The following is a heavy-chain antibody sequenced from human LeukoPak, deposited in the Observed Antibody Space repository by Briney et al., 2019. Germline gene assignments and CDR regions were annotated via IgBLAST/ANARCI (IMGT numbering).Heavy chain of an antibody. D-gene: IGHD4-17*01. J-gene: IGHJ4*02. Sequence: GASVKVSCKVSGYTLTELSMHWVRQAPGKGLEWMGGFDPEGGETIYAQKFQGRVTMTEDTSTDTAYMELSSLRSEDTAVYYCATRPLTTVTYYFDYWGQGTLVTVSS. V-gene: IGHV1-24*01. CDR2: FDPEGGET. CDR1: GYTLTELS. CDR3: ATRPLTTVTYYFDY.